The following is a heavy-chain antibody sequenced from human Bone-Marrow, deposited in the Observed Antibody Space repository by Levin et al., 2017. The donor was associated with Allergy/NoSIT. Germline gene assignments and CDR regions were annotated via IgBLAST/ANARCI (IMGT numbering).Heavy chain of an antibody. V-gene: IGHV3-23*01. J-gene: IGHJ4*02. CDR3: AGYDTSAYHSPFDY. D-gene: IGHD3-22*01. CDR1: GFIFRNYA. Sequence: GGSLRLSCAASGFIFRNYAMNWVRQAPGKGLEWVSQISGSGGNTHYADSVKGRFTISRDNSKNTRYLQMNSLRVEDTAVYYCAGYDTSAYHSPFDYWGQGTLVTVSS. CDR2: ISGSGGNT.